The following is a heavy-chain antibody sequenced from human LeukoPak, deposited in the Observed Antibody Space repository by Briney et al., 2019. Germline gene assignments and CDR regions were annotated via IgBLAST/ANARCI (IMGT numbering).Heavy chain of an antibody. CDR1: GGSISSSSYY. J-gene: IGHJ4*02. Sequence: SETLSLTCTVSGGSISSSSYYWGWVRQPPGKGLEWIGTMYYTGTIYYNPSLKSRVTISVDTSKNQFSLSLSSVTAADTAVYYCARPIRNWGQGTLVIVSS. CDR2: MYYTGTI. V-gene: IGHV4-39*07. CDR3: ARPIRN.